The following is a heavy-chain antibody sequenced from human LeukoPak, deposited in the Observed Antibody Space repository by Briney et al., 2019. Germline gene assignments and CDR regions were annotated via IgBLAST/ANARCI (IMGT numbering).Heavy chain of an antibody. J-gene: IGHJ5*02. CDR1: GFTFSSYW. Sequence: GGSLRLSCEASGFTFSSYWMSWDRQAPGKGLEWVANIKTDGSEKYYVDSVKGRFTISRDNAKNSLYLQMNSLRAEDTAVYYCARDYTGYFPWGQGTLVIVSS. D-gene: IGHD3-9*01. CDR3: ARDYTGYFP. CDR2: IKTDGSEK. V-gene: IGHV3-7*03.